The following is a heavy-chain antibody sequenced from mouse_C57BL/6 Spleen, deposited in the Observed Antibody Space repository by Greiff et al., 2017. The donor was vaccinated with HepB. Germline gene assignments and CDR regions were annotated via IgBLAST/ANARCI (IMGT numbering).Heavy chain of an antibody. D-gene: IGHD2-3*01. Sequence: VQLQQSGPELVKPGASVKISCKASGYAFSSSWMNWVKQRPGKGLEWIGRIYPGDGDTNYNGKFKGKATLTADKSSSTAYIQLSILTFEDSAVYFCAREDGYYLDWYFDVWGTGTTVTVSS. CDR3: AREDGYYLDWYFDV. J-gene: IGHJ1*03. CDR2: IYPGDGDT. CDR1: GYAFSSSW. V-gene: IGHV1-82*01.